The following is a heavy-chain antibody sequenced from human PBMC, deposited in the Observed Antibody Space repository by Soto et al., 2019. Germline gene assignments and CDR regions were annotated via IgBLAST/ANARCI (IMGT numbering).Heavy chain of an antibody. CDR3: ARVWPSYYGSGSSKIAIYYYYGMDV. CDR1: GFTFSSYS. CDR2: ISSSSSTI. V-gene: IGHV3-48*02. Sequence: GGSLRLSCAASGFTFSSYSMNWVRQAPGKGLEWVSYISSSSSTIYYADSVKGRFTISRDNAKNSLYLQMNSLRDEDTAVYYCARVWPSYYGSGSSKIAIYYYYGMDVWGQGTTVTVSS. J-gene: IGHJ6*02. D-gene: IGHD3-10*01.